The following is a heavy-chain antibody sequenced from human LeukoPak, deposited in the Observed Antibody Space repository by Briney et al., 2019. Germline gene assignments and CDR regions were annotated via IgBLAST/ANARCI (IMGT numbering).Heavy chain of an antibody. CDR2: IYYSGST. CDR1: GGSISSYY. J-gene: IGHJ4*02. Sequence: SETLSHTCTVPGGSISSYYWSWIRQTPGKGLEWIGYIYYSGSTNYNPSLKSRVTISVDTSKNQFSLKLSSVTAADTAVYFCARHGASGSYLYYFDYWGQGTLVTVSS. V-gene: IGHV4-59*08. CDR3: ARHGASGSYLYYFDY. D-gene: IGHD1-26*01.